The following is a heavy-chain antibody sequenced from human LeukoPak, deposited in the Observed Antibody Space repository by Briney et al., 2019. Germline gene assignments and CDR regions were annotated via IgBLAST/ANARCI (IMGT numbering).Heavy chain of an antibody. J-gene: IGHJ6*03. V-gene: IGHV6-1*01. Sequence: SQTLSLTCAISGDSVSSNSAAWNWIRQSPSRGLEWLGRTYYRSKWYNDYAVSVKSRITINPDTSKNQFSLQLNSVTPEDTAVYYCARDHFPQYSSSWRRYYYYYMDVWGKGTTVTISS. CDR2: TYYRSKWYN. CDR1: GDSVSSNSAA. D-gene: IGHD6-13*01. CDR3: ARDHFPQYSSSWRRYYYYYMDV.